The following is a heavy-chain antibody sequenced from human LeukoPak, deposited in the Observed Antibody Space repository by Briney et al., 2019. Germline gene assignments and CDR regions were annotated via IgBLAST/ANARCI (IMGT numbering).Heavy chain of an antibody. Sequence: SSETLSLTCAVYGGSFSGYYWSWIRQPPGKGLEWIGEINHSGSTNYNPSLKSRVTISVDTSKNQFSLKLSSVTAADTAVYYCARAPTNYYFDYWGQGTLVTVSS. V-gene: IGHV4-34*01. CDR2: INHSGST. J-gene: IGHJ4*02. CDR1: GGSFSGYY. CDR3: ARAPTNYYFDY.